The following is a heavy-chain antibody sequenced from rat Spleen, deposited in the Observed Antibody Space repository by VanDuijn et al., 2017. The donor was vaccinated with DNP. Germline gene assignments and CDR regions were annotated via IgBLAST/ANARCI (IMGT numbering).Heavy chain of an antibody. CDR1: EFTFNNYW. CDR3: ATDQGTITAPFDS. CDR2: ITDGGGST. V-gene: IGHV5-31*01. J-gene: IGHJ2*01. D-gene: IGHD1-2*01. Sequence: EVQLVESGGDLVQPGRSLKLSCVASEFTFNNYWMTWIRQVPGKGLEWVASITDGGGSTYYPDSVKGRFTISRDDAINTLYLQMDSLRSEDTATYYCATDQGTITAPFDSWGPGVMVTVSS.